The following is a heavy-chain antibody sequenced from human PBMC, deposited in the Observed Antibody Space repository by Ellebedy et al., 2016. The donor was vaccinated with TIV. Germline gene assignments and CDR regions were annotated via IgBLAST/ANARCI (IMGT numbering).Heavy chain of an antibody. Sequence: SETLSLXXTVSGGSISSSSYYWGWIRQPPGKGLEWIGSIYYSGSTYYNPSLKSRVTISVDTSKNQFSLKLSSVTAADTAVYYCARHGGLAGVPYYDILTGPPPNWFNPWGQGTLVTVSS. CDR2: IYYSGST. J-gene: IGHJ5*02. CDR3: ARHGGLAGVPYYDILTGPPPNWFNP. CDR1: GGSISSSSYY. V-gene: IGHV4-39*01. D-gene: IGHD3-9*01.